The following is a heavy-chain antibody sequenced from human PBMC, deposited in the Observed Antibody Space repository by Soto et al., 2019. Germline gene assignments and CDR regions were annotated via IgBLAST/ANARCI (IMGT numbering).Heavy chain of an antibody. D-gene: IGHD3-3*01. V-gene: IGHV1-18*01. CDR1: GYTFTSYG. CDR2: ISAYNGNT. CDR3: ARGITIFGVVILYYYYGMDV. J-gene: IGHJ6*02. Sequence: ASVKVSCKASGYTFTSYGISWVRQAPGQGLEWMGWISAYNGNTNYAQKLKGRVTMTTDTSTSTAYMELRSLRSDDTAVYYCARGITIFGVVILYYYYGMDVWGQGTTVTVSS.